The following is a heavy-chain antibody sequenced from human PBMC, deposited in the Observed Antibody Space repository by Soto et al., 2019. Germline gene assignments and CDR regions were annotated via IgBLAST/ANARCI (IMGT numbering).Heavy chain of an antibody. D-gene: IGHD3-22*01. J-gene: IGHJ4*02. CDR2: ISYDGSNK. CDR1: GFSFSSYV. CDR3: AREGDSSGYPFDY. V-gene: IGHV3-30-3*01. Sequence: QVQLVESGGGVVQPGRSLRLSCAASGFSFSSYVMHWVRQAPGKGLEWVAVISYDGSNKDYAVSVKGRFTISRDNSKNTLYLQMISLRAEDTAVYYCAREGDSSGYPFDYWGQGTLVTVSS.